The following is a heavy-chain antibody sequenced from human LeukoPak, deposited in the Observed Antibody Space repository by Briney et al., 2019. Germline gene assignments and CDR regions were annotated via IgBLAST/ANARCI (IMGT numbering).Heavy chain of an antibody. CDR3: ARDSLRYFDWLLSDSHAFDI. D-gene: IGHD3-9*01. J-gene: IGHJ3*02. V-gene: IGHV1-18*01. Sequence: ASVKVSCKASGYTFTSYGISWVRQAPGQGLEWMGWISAYNGNTNYAQKLQGRVTMTTDTSTSTAYMELRSLRSDDTAVYYCARDSLRYFDWLLSDSHAFDIWGQGTMVTVSS. CDR1: GYTFTSYG. CDR2: ISAYNGNT.